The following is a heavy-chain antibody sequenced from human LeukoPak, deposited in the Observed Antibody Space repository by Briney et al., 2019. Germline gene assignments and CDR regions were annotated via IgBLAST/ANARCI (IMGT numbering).Heavy chain of an antibody. D-gene: IGHD5-12*01. CDR3: AKAPQLGWLRVDY. V-gene: IGHV3-33*06. CDR2: IWHDGSHK. J-gene: IGHJ4*02. CDR1: GFAFNTYA. Sequence: PGGSLRLSCAASGFAFNTYAMHWVRQAPGQGLEWVALIWHDGSHKFYSNSVRGQFTISRDNSKNTLYLQMNSLRAGDTAIYYCAKAPQLGWLRVDYWGQGTLVTVSS.